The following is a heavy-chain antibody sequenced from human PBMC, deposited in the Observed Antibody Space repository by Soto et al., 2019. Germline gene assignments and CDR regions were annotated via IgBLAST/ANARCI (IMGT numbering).Heavy chain of an antibody. CDR2: IIPIFGTA. Sequence: SVKVSCKASGGTFRSYAISWVRQAPGQGLEWMGGIIPIFGTANYAQKFQGRVTITADESTSTAYMELSSLRSEDTAVYYCARDSGEAADTGPGYYGMDVWGQGTTVPVSS. J-gene: IGHJ6*02. CDR3: ARDSGEAADTGPGYYGMDV. V-gene: IGHV1-69*13. CDR1: GGTFRSYA. D-gene: IGHD6-13*01.